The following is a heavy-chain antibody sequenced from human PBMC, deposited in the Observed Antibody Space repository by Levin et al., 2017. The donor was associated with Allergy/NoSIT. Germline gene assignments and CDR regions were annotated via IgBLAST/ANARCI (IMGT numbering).Heavy chain of an antibody. J-gene: IGHJ6*02. CDR3: ARSITIFGVSYYYGMDV. D-gene: IGHD3-3*01. V-gene: IGHV4-4*07. CDR1: GASISSFY. Sequence: PSETLSLTCTVSGASISSFYWSWVRQPAGKGLEWIGRLYTSGNINYNPSLKSRLTLSADTSTNKFYLELSSVTAADTAVYYCARSITIFGVSYYYGMDVWGQGTTVTVS. CDR2: LYTSGNI.